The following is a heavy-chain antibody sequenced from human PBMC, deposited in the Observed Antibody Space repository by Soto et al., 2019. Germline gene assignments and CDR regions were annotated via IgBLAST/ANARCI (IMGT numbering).Heavy chain of an antibody. J-gene: IGHJ4*02. D-gene: IGHD6-19*01. CDR3: ARGYNSGCTIHPYYINF. Sequence: GESLKISCQGSGYTFSSYWIAWVRQMPGKGLEWMGIIFPRDFDTRYSPSFQGHVTISVDKSINTAYLQWSSLRASDTAMYYCARGYNSGCTIHPYYINFWGPRTLVTVSS. CDR1: GYTFSSYW. CDR2: IFPRDFDT. V-gene: IGHV5-51*01.